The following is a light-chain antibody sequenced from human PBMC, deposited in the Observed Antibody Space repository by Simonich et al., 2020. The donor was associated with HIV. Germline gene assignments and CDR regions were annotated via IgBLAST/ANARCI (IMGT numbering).Light chain of an antibody. CDR3: QQYYSTPQT. J-gene: IGKJ1*01. Sequence: DIVMTQSPDSLAVSLGERATINCKSSQSFLSTSNNKNYLAWYQQKPGQPPNRLFYWSSTRESGVPDRFSGSGSGTDFTLTINSLQAEDVAVYYCQQYYSTPQTFGQGTKVEIK. CDR1: QSFLSTSNNKNY. V-gene: IGKV4-1*01. CDR2: WSS.